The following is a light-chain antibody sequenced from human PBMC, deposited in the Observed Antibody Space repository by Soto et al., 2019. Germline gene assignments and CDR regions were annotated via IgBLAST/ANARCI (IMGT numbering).Light chain of an antibody. J-gene: IGLJ3*02. CDR2: EVN. CDR1: SSDIGGYNS. Sequence: QSVLTQPPSASGSPGQSVTISCTGTSSDIGGYNSVSWYQQHPGKAPRLMIYEVNKRPSGVPDRFSGSKSGYTASLTVSRLQTEDEAFYYCSSSAGIYHYLVFGGGTKLTVL. V-gene: IGLV2-8*01. CDR3: SSSAGIYHYLV.